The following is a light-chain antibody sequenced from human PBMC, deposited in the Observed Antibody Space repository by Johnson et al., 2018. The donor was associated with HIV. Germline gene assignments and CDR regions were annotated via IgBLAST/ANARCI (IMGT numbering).Light chain of an antibody. CDR1: SSNIGNNY. CDR3: GIWDSSLIAYV. V-gene: IGLV1-51*01. CDR2: DNN. J-gene: IGLJ1*01. Sequence: QSVLTQPPSVSAAPGQKVTISCSGSSSNIGNNYVSWYQQLPGTAPKLLIYDNNKRPSGIPDRFSGSTSGTSATLGITGLQTGDEADYSCGIWDSSLIAYVFGTGTKVTVL.